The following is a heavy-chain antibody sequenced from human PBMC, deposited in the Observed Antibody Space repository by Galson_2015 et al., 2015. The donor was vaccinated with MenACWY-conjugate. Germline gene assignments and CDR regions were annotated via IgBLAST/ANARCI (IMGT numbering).Heavy chain of an antibody. CDR2: IYDSGST. V-gene: IGHV4-61*08. CDR3: ARWVAVKMIEY. CDR1: GGSASSSGYY. Sequence: TLSLTCTVSGGSASSSGYYWTWIRQPPGKGLEWIGLIYDSGSTKYDPSLKTRITMSLDTSENQFSLKLSSVTAADTAVYYCARWVAVKMIEYCGQGTLVTVSS. J-gene: IGHJ4*02. D-gene: IGHD6-19*01.